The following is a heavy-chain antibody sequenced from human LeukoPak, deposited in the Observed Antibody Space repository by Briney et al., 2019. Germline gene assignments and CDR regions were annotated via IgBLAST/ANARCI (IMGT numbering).Heavy chain of an antibody. J-gene: IGHJ6*02. V-gene: IGHV1-18*01. CDR2: ISAYNGNT. D-gene: IGHD3-3*01. CDR1: GYTFTSYG. CDR3: ARGDDYDFWSGYYKNYYGMDV. Sequence: GASVKVSCKASGYTFTSYGISWVRQAPGQGLEWMGWISAYNGNTNYAQKLQGRVAMTTDTSTSTAYMELRSLRSDDTAVYYCARGDDYDFWSGYYKNYYGMDVWGQGTTVTVSS.